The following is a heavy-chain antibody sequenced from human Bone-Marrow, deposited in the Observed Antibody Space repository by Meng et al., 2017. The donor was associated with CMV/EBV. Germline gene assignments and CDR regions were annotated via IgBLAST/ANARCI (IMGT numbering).Heavy chain of an antibody. CDR2: ISAYNGNT. V-gene: IGHV1-18*01. Sequence: ASVKVSCKASGYTFTSYGISWVRQAPGQGLEWMGWISAYNGNTNYAQKLQGRVTMTTDTSTSTAYMELSSLRSEDTAVYYCAREGSGQPYYYGIDVWGQGTTVTVSS. D-gene: IGHD6-13*01. CDR3: AREGSGQPYYYGIDV. CDR1: GYTFTSYG. J-gene: IGHJ6*02.